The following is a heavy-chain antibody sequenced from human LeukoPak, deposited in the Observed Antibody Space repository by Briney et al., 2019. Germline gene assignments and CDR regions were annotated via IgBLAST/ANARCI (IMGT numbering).Heavy chain of an antibody. D-gene: IGHD1-1*01. CDR1: GFTFSNAW. Sequence: GGSLRLSCAASGFTFSNAWMSWVRQAPGKGLEWVSGINWNSGRTVYADSVKGRFTISRDNAKNALYLQMNSLRAEDTAVYYCAKAGYNWNDVDDYWGQGTLVTVSS. V-gene: IGHV3-20*04. CDR2: INWNSGRT. J-gene: IGHJ4*02. CDR3: AKAGYNWNDVDDY.